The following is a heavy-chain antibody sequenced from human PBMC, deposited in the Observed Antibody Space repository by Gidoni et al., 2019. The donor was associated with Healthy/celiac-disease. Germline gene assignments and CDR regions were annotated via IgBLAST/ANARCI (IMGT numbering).Heavy chain of an antibody. CDR3: ARIRLSIAVAGTRKWDAFDI. J-gene: IGHJ3*02. CDR1: GFTFDAYA. CDR2: ISWNSGSI. D-gene: IGHD6-19*01. Sequence: DVQLVESGGGLVQPGRSLRLSCAASGFTFDAYAMHCGRQAPGKGRGWVSGISWNSGSIGYADSVKGRFTISRDNAKNSLYLQMNSLRAEDTALYYCARIRLSIAVAGTRKWDAFDIWGQGTMVTVSS. V-gene: IGHV3-9*01.